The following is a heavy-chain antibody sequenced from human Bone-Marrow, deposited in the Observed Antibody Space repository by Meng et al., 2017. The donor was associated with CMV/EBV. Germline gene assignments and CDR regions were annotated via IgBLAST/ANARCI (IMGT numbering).Heavy chain of an antibody. J-gene: IGHJ4*02. D-gene: IGHD2-8*01. CDR1: GGSISSSSYY. Sequence: SETLSLTCTVSGGSISSSSYYWGWFRQPPGKGLEWIGSIYYSGSTYYNPSLKSRVTISVDTSKNQFSLKLSPVTAADTAVYYCAKIDIGYCTNGVCYTDDYWGQGTLVTVSS. V-gene: IGHV4-39*07. CDR2: IYYSGST. CDR3: AKIDIGYCTNGVCYTDDY.